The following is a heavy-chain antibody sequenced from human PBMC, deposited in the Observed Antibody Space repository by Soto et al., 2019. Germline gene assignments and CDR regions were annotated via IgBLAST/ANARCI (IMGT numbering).Heavy chain of an antibody. CDR3: ARSDGYNFNWLDS. J-gene: IGHJ5*01. V-gene: IGHV1-8*01. CDR1: GYTFATYD. D-gene: IGHD2-21*01. Sequence: QVQLVQSGAEVKTPGASVKVSCKASGYTFATYDINWVRQAPGQGLEWMGWMNPNSDNTGYAQKFQGRLTMTRDTALSIAHMELSSLRNGATAVYYCARSDGYNFNWLDSWGQGTLVTVSA. CDR2: MNPNSDNT.